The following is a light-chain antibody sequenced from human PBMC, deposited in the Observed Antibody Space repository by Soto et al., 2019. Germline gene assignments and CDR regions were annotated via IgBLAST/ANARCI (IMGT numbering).Light chain of an antibody. CDR1: ERVSSSY. CDR2: DAS. CDR3: QQYGSSPIT. V-gene: IGKV3D-20*01. Sequence: IVLTQSPATMSLSPGERATLSCGASERVSSSYVAWYQMKAGLAPRLLIHDASTRASGIPDRFRGSKSGTDFTLTIRGLEPEDAALYYCQQYGSSPITFGQGTRLRL. J-gene: IGKJ5*01.